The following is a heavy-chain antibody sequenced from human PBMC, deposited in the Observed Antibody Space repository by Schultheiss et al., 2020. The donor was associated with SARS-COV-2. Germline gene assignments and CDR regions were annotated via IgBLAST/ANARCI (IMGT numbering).Heavy chain of an antibody. V-gene: IGHV4-39*01. D-gene: IGHD6-13*01. Sequence: SETLSLTCTVSGGSISSYYWSWIRQPPGKGLEWIGSIYHSGSTYYNPSLKSRVTISVDTSKNQFSLKLSSVTAADTAVYYCARHSYSSSWYAGGMDVWGQGTTVTVSS. CDR2: IYHSGST. CDR3: ARHSYSSSWYAGGMDV. CDR1: GGSISSYY. J-gene: IGHJ6*02.